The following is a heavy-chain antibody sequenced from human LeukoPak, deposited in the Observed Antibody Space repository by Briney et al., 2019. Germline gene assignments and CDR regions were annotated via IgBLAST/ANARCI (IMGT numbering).Heavy chain of an antibody. J-gene: IGHJ4*02. D-gene: IGHD6-19*01. Sequence: PSETLSLTCTVSGGSISSSSYYWGWIRQPPGKGLEWIGSIYYTGSTYYNPSLKSRVTISVDTSKNQFSLKLSSVTAADTAVYYCARQIGVAVADYYFDYWGQGTLVTVSS. CDR3: ARQIGVAVADYYFDY. CDR1: GGSISSSSYY. V-gene: IGHV4-39*01. CDR2: IYYTGST.